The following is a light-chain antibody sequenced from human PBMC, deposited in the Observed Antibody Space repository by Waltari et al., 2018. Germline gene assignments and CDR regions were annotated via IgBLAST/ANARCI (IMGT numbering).Light chain of an antibody. CDR1: SSDAGSYNL. CDR3: CSYTAGSTWV. CDR2: EGS. V-gene: IGLV2-23*01. Sequence: QSALTQPASVSGSPGQSITISCTGTSSDAGSYNLVSWYQQHPGKAPKLMIYEGSKRPSGVSNRFSGSKSGNTASLTISGLQAEDEADYYCCSYTAGSTWVFGGGTKLTVL. J-gene: IGLJ3*02.